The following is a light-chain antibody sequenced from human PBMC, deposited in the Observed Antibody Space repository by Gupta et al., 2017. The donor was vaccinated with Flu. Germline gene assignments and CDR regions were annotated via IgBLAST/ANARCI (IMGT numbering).Light chain of an antibody. Sequence: GQTARITCGENDIGSKSVHWYQQKPGQAPVLVVYGSSAAPSGIPERFFGSNSGTTATLSISGVEAGDEADYYCQVWDSSGAPLWVFGGGTKLTVL. CDR1: DIGSKS. J-gene: IGLJ3*02. CDR3: QVWDSSGAPLWV. V-gene: IGLV3-21*02. CDR2: GSS.